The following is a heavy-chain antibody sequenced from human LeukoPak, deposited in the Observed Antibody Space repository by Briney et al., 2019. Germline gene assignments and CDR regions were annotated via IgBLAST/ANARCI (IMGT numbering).Heavy chain of an antibody. V-gene: IGHV1-46*01. CDR2: INPSGGST. J-gene: IGHJ3*02. CDR1: GYTFTSYY. D-gene: IGHD3-22*01. CDR3: ARGDRGFTYYYDSSGSYGAFDI. Sequence: ASVKVSCKASGYTFTSYYMHWVRRAPGQGLEWMGIINPSGGSTSYAQKFQGRVTMTRDTSTSTVYMELSSLRSEDTAVYYCARGDRGFTYYYDSSGSYGAFDIWGQGTVVTVSS.